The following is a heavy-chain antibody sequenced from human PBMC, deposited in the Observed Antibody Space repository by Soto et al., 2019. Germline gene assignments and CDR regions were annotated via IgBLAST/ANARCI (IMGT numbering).Heavy chain of an antibody. CDR2: IHYSGST. V-gene: IGHV4-59*01. J-gene: IGHJ4*02. Sequence: SETLSLTCTVSGDSISSYYWSWIRQPPGKGLEWIGYIHYSGSTKCNPSLKSRVTISVDTSKNQLSLKLSSVTAADTAVYYCARGIHDTTGYYTRIIDYRGQGTLVTVSS. CDR1: GDSISSYY. CDR3: ARGIHDTTGYYTRIIDY. D-gene: IGHD3-22*01.